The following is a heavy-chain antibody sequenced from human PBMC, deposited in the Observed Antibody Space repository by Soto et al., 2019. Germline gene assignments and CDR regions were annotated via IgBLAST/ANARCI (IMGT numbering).Heavy chain of an antibody. CDR1: GYSFTSYW. J-gene: IGHJ6*02. CDR2: IYPGDSDT. D-gene: IGHD3-22*01. V-gene: IGHV5-51*01. CDR3: ARHGYYDSSGYYYALDYYYGMDV. Sequence: PGESLKISCKGSGYSFTSYWIAWVRQMPGKGLEWMGIIYPGDSDTRYSPSFQGQVTISADKSISTAYLQWSSLKASDTAMYYCARHGYYDSSGYYYALDYYYGMDVWGQGTTVTVSS.